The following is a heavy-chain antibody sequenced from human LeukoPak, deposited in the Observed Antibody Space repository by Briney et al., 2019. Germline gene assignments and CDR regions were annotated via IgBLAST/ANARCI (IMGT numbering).Heavy chain of an antibody. V-gene: IGHV6-1*01. CDR1: GDSVSSNNAA. CDR3: ARERWDNRNYVWFDP. Sequence: SQTLSLTCAISGDSVSSNNAAWNWIRQSPSRGLEWLGRTYYRSEWYNDYAVAVKSRITINPDTSKNQFSLQLNSVTPEDTAVYYCARERWDNRNYVWFDPWGQGILVTVSS. CDR2: TYYRSEWYN. D-gene: IGHD1-7*01. J-gene: IGHJ5*02.